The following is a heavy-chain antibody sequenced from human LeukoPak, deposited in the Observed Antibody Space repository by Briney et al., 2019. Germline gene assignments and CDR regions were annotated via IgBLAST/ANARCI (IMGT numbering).Heavy chain of an antibody. J-gene: IGHJ3*02. CDR1: GFTFSTYW. D-gene: IGHD5-18*01. Sequence: GGSLRLSCAASGFTFSTYWMHWVRQAPGEGLVWVSRINSDDSIINYADSVKGRFTISRDNAKNTLYLQMNSLRAEDTAVYYCARDRGTAMVFDAFDIWGQGTMVTVSS. V-gene: IGHV3-74*01. CDR2: INSDDSII. CDR3: ARDRGTAMVFDAFDI.